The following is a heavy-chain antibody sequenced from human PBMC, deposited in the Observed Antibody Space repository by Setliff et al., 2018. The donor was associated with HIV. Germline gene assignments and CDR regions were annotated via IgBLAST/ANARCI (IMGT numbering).Heavy chain of an antibody. Sequence: GGSLRLSCKATGFSFSLYAMSWVRQAPGKGLEWVSSISGSGRKTYYGDSVKGRFTISRDNSWDTVDLQMNTLRAEDTAVYYCARDPIEGSPDYFDYWGQGALVTVSS. CDR1: GFSFSLYA. CDR3: ARDPIEGSPDYFDY. J-gene: IGHJ4*02. D-gene: IGHD1-26*01. V-gene: IGHV3-23*01. CDR2: ISGSGRKT.